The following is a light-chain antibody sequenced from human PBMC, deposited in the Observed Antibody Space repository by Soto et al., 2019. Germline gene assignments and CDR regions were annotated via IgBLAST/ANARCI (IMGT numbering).Light chain of an antibody. J-gene: IGLJ3*02. V-gene: IGLV2-11*01. CDR1: SSDVDGYKY. CDR2: DVN. CDR3: CSYAGSYNWV. Sequence: QSALTQSRSVSGSPGQSVTISCTGTSSDVDGYKYVSWYQQHPGKAPQLMIYDVNKRPSGVPDRFSGSKSGNTASLTISGLQAEDEADYYCCSYAGSYNWVFGGGTKLTVL.